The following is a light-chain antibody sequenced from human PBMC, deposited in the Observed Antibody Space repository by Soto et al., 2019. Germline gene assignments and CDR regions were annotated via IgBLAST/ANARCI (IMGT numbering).Light chain of an antibody. CDR3: QQSYSTLT. V-gene: IGKV1-39*01. Sequence: DIQMTQSPSSLSASVGDRFTITCRASQSISSYLNWYQQKPVKAPKLLIYAASSLQSGVPSRFSGSGSGTDFTLTISSLQPEDFATYYCQQSYSTLTFGGGTKVEIK. J-gene: IGKJ4*01. CDR1: QSISSY. CDR2: AAS.